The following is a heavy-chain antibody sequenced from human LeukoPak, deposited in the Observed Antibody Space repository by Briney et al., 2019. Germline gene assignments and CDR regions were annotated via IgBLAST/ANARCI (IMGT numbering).Heavy chain of an antibody. J-gene: IGHJ3*02. D-gene: IGHD2-15*01. Sequence: SETLSLTCAVSGGSISSGGYSWSWIRQHPGKGLEWIGYIYYSGSTYYNPSLRSRVTISVDTSKNQFSLKLSSVTAADTAVYLCARRRVVVASTDGASGAFDIWGQGTMVTVSS. V-gene: IGHV4-31*11. CDR3: ARRRVVVASTDGASGAFDI. CDR2: IYYSGST. CDR1: GGSISSGGYS.